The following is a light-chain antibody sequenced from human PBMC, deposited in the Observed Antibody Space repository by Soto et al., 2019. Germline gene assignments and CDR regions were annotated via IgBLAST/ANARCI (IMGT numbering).Light chain of an antibody. CDR2: GAS. CDR3: QQGYSTPGT. CDR1: QSISSH. V-gene: IGKV1-39*01. J-gene: IGKJ1*01. Sequence: DIQMTQSPSSLSASLGDRVTITCRSSQSISSHLNWYQQKPGKAPNLLIYGASTLQGGVPSRFSGSGSGTDFTLTITSLQPEDFATYYCQQGYSTPGTFGQGTKVEIK.